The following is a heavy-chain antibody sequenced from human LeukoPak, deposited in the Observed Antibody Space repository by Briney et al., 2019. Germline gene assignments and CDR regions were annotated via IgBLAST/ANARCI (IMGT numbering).Heavy chain of an antibody. V-gene: IGHV1-2*02. CDR2: INPNSGGT. D-gene: IGHD3-22*01. Sequence: ASVKVSCKSSGYTFTGYYMHWVRQAPGPGLEWMGWINPNSGGTNYAQKFQGRVTMTRDTSISTAYMELSRLRSDDTAVYYCARGGSITMIVVVITEGVGYGMDVWGQGTTVTVSS. CDR3: ARGGSITMIVVVITEGVGYGMDV. J-gene: IGHJ6*02. CDR1: GYTFTGYY.